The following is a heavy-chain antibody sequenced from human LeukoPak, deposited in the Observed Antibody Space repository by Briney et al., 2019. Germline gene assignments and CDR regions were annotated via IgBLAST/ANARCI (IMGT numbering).Heavy chain of an antibody. Sequence: GGSLRLSCEASGFTFSIYAMHWVRQAPGKGPEWVAVISYDGSNEYYADSVKGRFTISRDNSKNMLYLQMNSLTAEDTSVYYCVGDSSGYYPTFDYWGQGTLVAVSS. CDR3: VGDSSGYYPTFDY. CDR2: ISYDGSNE. CDR1: GFTFSIYA. V-gene: IGHV3-30*04. J-gene: IGHJ4*02. D-gene: IGHD3-22*01.